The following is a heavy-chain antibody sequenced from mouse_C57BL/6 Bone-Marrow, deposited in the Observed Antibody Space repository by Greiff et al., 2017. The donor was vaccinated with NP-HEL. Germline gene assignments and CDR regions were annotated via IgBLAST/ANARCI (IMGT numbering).Heavy chain of an antibody. CDR2: ISYDGSN. V-gene: IGHV3-6*01. Sequence: DVKLVESGPGLVKPSQSLSLTCSVTGYSITSGYYWNWIRQFPGNKLEWMGYISYDGSNNYNPSLKNRISITRDTSKNQFFLKLNSVTTEDTATYYCARGYYGSPYYFDYWGQGTTLTVSS. CDR3: ARGYYGSPYYFDY. J-gene: IGHJ2*01. CDR1: GYSITSGYY. D-gene: IGHD1-1*01.